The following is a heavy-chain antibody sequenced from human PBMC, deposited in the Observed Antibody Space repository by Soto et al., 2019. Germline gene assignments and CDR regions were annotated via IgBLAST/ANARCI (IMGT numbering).Heavy chain of an antibody. CDR2: ISGSGGST. CDR1: GFTFSSYA. CDR3: AKDRSIAAAALYYYYGMDV. V-gene: IGHV3-23*01. J-gene: IGHJ6*02. D-gene: IGHD6-13*01. Sequence: PGGSLRLSCAASGFTFSSYAMSWVRQAPGKGLEWVSAISGSGGSTYYADSVKGRLTISRDNSKNTLYLQMNSLRAEDTAVYYCAKDRSIAAAALYYYYGMDVWGQGTTVTVSS.